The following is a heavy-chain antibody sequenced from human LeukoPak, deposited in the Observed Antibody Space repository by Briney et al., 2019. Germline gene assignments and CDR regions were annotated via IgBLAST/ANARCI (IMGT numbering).Heavy chain of an antibody. CDR3: AKSYYFDSSGYYQYYFDY. D-gene: IGHD3-22*01. V-gene: IGHV3-23*01. CDR2: ISGSGGST. CDR1: GFSLSSFW. Sequence: PGGSLRLSCAVSGFSLSSFWMQWVRQAPGKGLVWVSAISGSGGSTYYADSVKGRFTISRDNSKNTLYLQMNSLRAGDTAVYYCAKSYYFDSSGYYQYYFDYWGQGTLVTVSS. J-gene: IGHJ4*02.